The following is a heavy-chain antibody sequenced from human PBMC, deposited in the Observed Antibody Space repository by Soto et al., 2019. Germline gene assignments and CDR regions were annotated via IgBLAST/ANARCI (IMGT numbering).Heavy chain of an antibody. J-gene: IGHJ6*02. V-gene: IGHV4-30-4*01. Sequence: SETLSLTCTVSGGSISSGDYYWSWIRQPPGKGLEWIGYIYYSGSTYYNPSLKSRVTISVDTSKNQFSLKLSSVTAADTAVYYCARENPPYYYYGMDVWGQGTTVTVSS. CDR3: ARENPPYYYYGMDV. CDR2: IYYSGST. CDR1: GGSISSGDYY.